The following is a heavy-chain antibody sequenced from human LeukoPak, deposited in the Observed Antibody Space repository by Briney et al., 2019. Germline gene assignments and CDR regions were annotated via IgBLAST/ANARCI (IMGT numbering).Heavy chain of an antibody. V-gene: IGHV3-48*02. CDR1: GFSFSTYS. Sequence: GGSLRLSCAASGFSFSTYSMNWVRQAPGKGLEWISYISSTTNTIYYADSVKGRFTISREIAKNSLYLQMNSLRDEDTAVYYCGKDGRGGAPRAFDIWGQGTTVTVSS. J-gene: IGHJ3*02. CDR3: GKDGRGGAPRAFDI. D-gene: IGHD2-15*01. CDR2: ISSTTNTI.